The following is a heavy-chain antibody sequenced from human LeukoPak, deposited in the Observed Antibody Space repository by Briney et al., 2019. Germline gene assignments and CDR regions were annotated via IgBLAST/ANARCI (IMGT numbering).Heavy chain of an antibody. D-gene: IGHD6-19*01. J-gene: IGHJ4*02. CDR1: GGAISSSSYY. CDR3: ARHRYTLGVAGFFDY. CDR2: IFYSGST. Sequence: SETLSLTCTVSGGAISSSSYYWGWIRHPPGKGLEWFGSIFYSGSTYYNPSLKSRLTISVDTSKNQFSLKVRSVTAADTAVYYCARHRYTLGVAGFFDYWGQGTLVTVYS. V-gene: IGHV4-39*01.